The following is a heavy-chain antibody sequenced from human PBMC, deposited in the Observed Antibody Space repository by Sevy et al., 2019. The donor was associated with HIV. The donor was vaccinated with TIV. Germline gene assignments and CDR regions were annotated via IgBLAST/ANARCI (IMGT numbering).Heavy chain of an antibody. Sequence: ASVKVSRKASGGTFSNYAISWVRQAPGQGLEWMGGFIPMFDTANYAQKFQGKVTLTADGSTTTAYMELSSLSFDDTAVYYCAGSYFDSSGYSPLFYYGMDVWGQGTTVTVSS. V-gene: IGHV1-69*13. J-gene: IGHJ6*02. CDR1: GGTFSNYA. CDR2: FIPMFDTA. CDR3: AGSYFDSSGYSPLFYYGMDV. D-gene: IGHD3-22*01.